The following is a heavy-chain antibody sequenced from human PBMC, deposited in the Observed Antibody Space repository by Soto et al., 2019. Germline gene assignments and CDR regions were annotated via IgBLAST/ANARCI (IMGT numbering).Heavy chain of an antibody. CDR2: ISSSSSTI. J-gene: IGHJ6*02. D-gene: IGHD6-13*01. Sequence: GGSLRLSCAASGFTFSSYSMNWGRQAPGKGLEWVSYISSSSSTIYYADSVKGRFTISRDNAKNSLYLQMNSLRDEDTAVYYCARAAGIAAAGTPHYYYYYGMDVWGQGTTVTVSS. CDR1: GFTFSSYS. CDR3: ARAAGIAAAGTPHYYYYYGMDV. V-gene: IGHV3-48*02.